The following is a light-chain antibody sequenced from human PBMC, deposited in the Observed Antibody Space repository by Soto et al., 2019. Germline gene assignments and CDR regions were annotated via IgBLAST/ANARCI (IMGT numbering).Light chain of an antibody. J-gene: IGKJ4*01. CDR1: QSVSSSY. CDR3: QQYGSSPLT. CDR2: GAS. V-gene: IGKV3-20*01. Sequence: EIVLTQSPGTLSLSPGEGATLSCRASQSVSSSYLAWYQQRPGQPPRLVIYGASSRATGIPDRFRGRGSGTVFTLTISRLEPEDFAVYYCQQYGSSPLTFGGGTKVDIK.